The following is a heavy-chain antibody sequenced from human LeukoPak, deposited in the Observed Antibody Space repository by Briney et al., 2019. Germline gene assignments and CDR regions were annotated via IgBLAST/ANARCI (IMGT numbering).Heavy chain of an antibody. CDR2: IRGSGGDT. J-gene: IGHJ4*02. Sequence: PGGSLRLSCAASGFNFSSYAMNWVRQAPGKGLEWVSGIRGSGGDTYYADSVKGRFTISRDNSKNTLYLQMNGLRAEDTAVYYCAKGDISGWYSFDYWGQGTLVTVSS. D-gene: IGHD6-19*01. CDR1: GFNFSSYA. V-gene: IGHV3-23*01. CDR3: AKGDISGWYSFDY.